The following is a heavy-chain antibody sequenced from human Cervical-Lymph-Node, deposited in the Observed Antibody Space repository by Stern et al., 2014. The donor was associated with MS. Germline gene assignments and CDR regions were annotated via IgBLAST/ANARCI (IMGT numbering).Heavy chain of an antibody. CDR1: GYTFTDYY. V-gene: IGHV1-2*04. D-gene: IGHD1-1*01. CDR2: INPNNGGT. Sequence: QLVQSGAEVKNPGASVKVSCKASGYTFTDYYIQWMRQAPGQGLEWMGWINPNNGGTQSAQKFQGWVTMTMDTSTSTAYMELSRLRSDDTAIYYCARASTTANNYYDGVDVWGQGTTVTVTS. J-gene: IGHJ6*02. CDR3: ARASTTANNYYDGVDV.